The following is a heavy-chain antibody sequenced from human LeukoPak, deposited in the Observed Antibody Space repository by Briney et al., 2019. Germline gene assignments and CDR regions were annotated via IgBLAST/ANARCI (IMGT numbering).Heavy chain of an antibody. J-gene: IGHJ3*02. CDR1: GGSISSSSYY. V-gene: IGHV4-39*01. CDR3: ARKAVADPEDAFDI. Sequence: PSEALSLTCTVSGGSISSSSYYWGWIRQPPGKGLEWIGSIYYSGSTYYNPSLKSRVTISVDTSKNQFSLKLSSVTAADTAVYYCARKAVADPEDAFDIWGQGTMVTVSS. D-gene: IGHD6-19*01. CDR2: IYYSGST.